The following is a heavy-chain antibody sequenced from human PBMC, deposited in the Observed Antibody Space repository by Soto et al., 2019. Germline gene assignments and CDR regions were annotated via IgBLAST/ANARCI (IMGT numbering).Heavy chain of an antibody. CDR3: AKDRTFDSSGYYSY. CDR1: GFTFSSYA. J-gene: IGHJ4*02. D-gene: IGHD3-22*01. V-gene: IGHV3-23*01. Sequence: GGSLRLSCAASGFTFSSYAMHWVRQAPGEGQGLRRGLEWVSAISGSGGSTYYATSVKGRFTISRDNSKNTLYLQMNSLRAEDTAVYYCAKDRTFDSSGYYSYWGQGTLVTVSS. CDR2: ISGSGGST.